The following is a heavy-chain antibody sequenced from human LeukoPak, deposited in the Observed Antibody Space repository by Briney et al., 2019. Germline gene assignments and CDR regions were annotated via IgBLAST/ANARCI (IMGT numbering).Heavy chain of an antibody. Sequence: PGGSLRLSCAASGFTFSSYEMNWVRQAPGKGLEWVSYISSSGSTIYYADSVKGRFTISRDNAKNSLYLQMNSLGAEDTALYYCARAGDYYDSSGPFYWGQGTLVTVSS. J-gene: IGHJ4*02. CDR1: GFTFSSYE. CDR2: ISSSGSTI. V-gene: IGHV3-48*03. CDR3: ARAGDYYDSSGPFY. D-gene: IGHD3-22*01.